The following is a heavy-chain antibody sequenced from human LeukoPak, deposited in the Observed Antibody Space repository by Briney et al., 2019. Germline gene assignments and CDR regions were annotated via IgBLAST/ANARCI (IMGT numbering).Heavy chain of an antibody. J-gene: IGHJ1*01. CDR2: ISGSGGST. CDR3: ARDEYYDSSGYREYFQH. CDR1: GFTFSSYA. Sequence: PGGSLRLSCAASGFTFSSYAMSWVRQAPGKGLEWVSAISGSGGSTYYADSVKGRFTISRDNSKNTLYLQMNSLRAEDTAVYYCARDEYYDSSGYREYFQHWGQGTLVTVSS. D-gene: IGHD3-22*01. V-gene: IGHV3-23*01.